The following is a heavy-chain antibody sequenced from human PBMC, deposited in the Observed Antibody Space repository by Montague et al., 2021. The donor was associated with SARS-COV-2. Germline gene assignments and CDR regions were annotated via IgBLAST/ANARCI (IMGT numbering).Heavy chain of an antibody. V-gene: IGHV4-34*01. J-gene: IGHJ6*02. Sequence: SETLSLTCAVYGGSFSGYYWSWIRQPPGKGLEWIGEINHSGSTNYNPSLTSRVPISVDTSKNQFSLKLSSVTAADTAVYYCTREGYQVLWSDYYYGMDVWGQGTTVTVSS. CDR2: INHSGST. CDR3: TREGYQVLWSDYYYGMDV. D-gene: IGHD2-2*01. CDR1: GGSFSGYY.